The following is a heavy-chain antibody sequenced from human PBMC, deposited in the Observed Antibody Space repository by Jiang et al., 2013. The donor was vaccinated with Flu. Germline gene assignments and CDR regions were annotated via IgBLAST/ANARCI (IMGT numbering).Heavy chain of an antibody. CDR3: ARPRGTATNWFDP. Sequence: RYSPSFQGQVTISADKSISTAYLQWSSLKASDTAMYYCARPRGTATNWFDPWGQGTLVTVSS. D-gene: IGHD5-18*01. J-gene: IGHJ5*02. V-gene: IGHV5-51*01.